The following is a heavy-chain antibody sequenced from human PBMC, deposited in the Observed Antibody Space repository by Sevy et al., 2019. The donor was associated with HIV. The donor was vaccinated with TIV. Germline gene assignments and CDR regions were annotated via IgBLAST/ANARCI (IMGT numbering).Heavy chain of an antibody. CDR2: IKLDGDEK. Sequence: GGSLRLSCTASGFSFRSYWMTWVRQAPGMGLEWVANIKLDGDEKHYVESLKGRFTISRDNVKNSLYLQMNNLRAEDTAVYYCARDSKGGLDVWGQGTTVTVSS. J-gene: IGHJ6*02. CDR3: ARDSKGGLDV. D-gene: IGHD4-4*01. CDR1: GFSFRSYW. V-gene: IGHV3-7*01.